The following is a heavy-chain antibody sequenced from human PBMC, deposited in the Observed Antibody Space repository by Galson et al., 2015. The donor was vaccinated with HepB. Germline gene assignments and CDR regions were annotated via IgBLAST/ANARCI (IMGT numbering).Heavy chain of an antibody. CDR3: ARDPGIAAAGTEWFDP. CDR2: ISSSSGTI. D-gene: IGHD6-13*01. J-gene: IGHJ5*02. CDR1: GFTFSSYS. V-gene: IGHV3-48*04. Sequence: SLRLSCAASGFTFSSYSMNWVRQAPGKGLEWVSYISSSSGTIYYADSVKGRFTISRDNAKNSLYLQMNSLRAEDTAVYYCARDPGIAAAGTEWFDPWGQGTLVTVSS.